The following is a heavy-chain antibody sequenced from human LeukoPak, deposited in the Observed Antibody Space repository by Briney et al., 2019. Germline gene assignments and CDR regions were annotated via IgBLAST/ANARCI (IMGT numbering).Heavy chain of an antibody. J-gene: IGHJ4*02. V-gene: IGHV3-23*01. CDR3: AIGSRLRPFDY. CDR2: ISDSGTST. CDR1: GFTFSNYA. D-gene: IGHD6-13*01. Sequence: GGSLRLSCAASGFTFSNYALTWVRQAPGKGLEWVSGISDSGTSTYYADSVKGRFTISRDNSRNTLYLQMDSLRAEDTAVYYCAIGSRLRPFDYWGQGTLVTASS.